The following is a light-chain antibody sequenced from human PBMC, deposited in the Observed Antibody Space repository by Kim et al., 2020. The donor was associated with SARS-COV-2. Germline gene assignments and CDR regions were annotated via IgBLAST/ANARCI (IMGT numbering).Light chain of an antibody. CDR2: AAS. V-gene: IGKV1-39*01. CDR1: QSIRSY. J-gene: IGKJ4*01. Sequence: DIQMTQSPSSLSASVGDRVTITCRSSQSIRSYLNWYQQKPGKAPKLLIYAASSLQSGVPSRFSGSGSGTDFSLTISSLQPEDFATYYCPQSYSTPLTFGGGTQVDIK. CDR3: PQSYSTPLT.